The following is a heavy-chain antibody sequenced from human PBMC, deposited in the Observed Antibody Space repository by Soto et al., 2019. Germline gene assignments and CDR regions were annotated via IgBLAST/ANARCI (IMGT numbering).Heavy chain of an antibody. Sequence: ASVKVSCKAFGYTFTTYYIHWVRQAPGQGLEWMGIINPSGGSTSYAQKFQGRVTMTRDKSTSTAYMELSSLRSEDTAVYYCASSVAGTTSLDYWGQGTLVTVSS. D-gene: IGHD6-19*01. CDR2: INPSGGST. CDR1: GYTFTTYY. V-gene: IGHV1-46*01. J-gene: IGHJ4*02. CDR3: ASSVAGTTSLDY.